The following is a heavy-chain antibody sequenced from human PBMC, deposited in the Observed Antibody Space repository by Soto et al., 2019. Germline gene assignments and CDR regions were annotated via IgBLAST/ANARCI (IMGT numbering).Heavy chain of an antibody. D-gene: IGHD4-17*01. J-gene: IGHJ4*02. Sequence: SETLSLTCTVSGGSISSGDYYWSWIRQPPGKGLEWIGYIYYSGSTYYNPSLKSRVTISVDTSKNQFSLRLSSVTAADTAVYYCARVLTYGDYDDYWGQGTLVTVSS. CDR3: ARVLTYGDYDDY. V-gene: IGHV4-30-4*01. CDR2: IYYSGST. CDR1: GGSISSGDYY.